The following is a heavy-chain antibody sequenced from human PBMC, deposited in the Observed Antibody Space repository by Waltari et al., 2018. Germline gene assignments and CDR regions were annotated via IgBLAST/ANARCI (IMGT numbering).Heavy chain of an antibody. CDR1: GGTFSSYA. CDR2: IIPIFGTA. V-gene: IGHV1-69*05. J-gene: IGHJ4*02. CDR3: ARGGELGYYYDSSGYYLPFDY. D-gene: IGHD3-22*01. Sequence: QVQLVQSGAEVKKPGSSVKVSCKASGGTFSSYAISWVRQAPGQGLEWMGGIIPIFGTANYAQKFQGRVTITTDESTSTAYMELSSLRSEDTAVYYCARGGELGYYYDSSGYYLPFDYWGQGTLVTVSS.